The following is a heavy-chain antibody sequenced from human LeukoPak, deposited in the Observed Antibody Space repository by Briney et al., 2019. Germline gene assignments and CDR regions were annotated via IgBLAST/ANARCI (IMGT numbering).Heavy chain of an antibody. J-gene: IGHJ4*02. CDR2: ITTSGSTI. V-gene: IGHV3-48*03. CDR1: GFTFSSYE. Sequence: PGGSLRLSCAASGFTFSSYEMNWVRQAPGKGLEWVSYITTSGSTIYYADSVKGRFTISRDNAKNSLYLQMNSLRAEDTAVYYCARGYGDYAPRFFEYWGQGTLATVSS. CDR3: ARGYGDYAPRFFEY. D-gene: IGHD4-17*01.